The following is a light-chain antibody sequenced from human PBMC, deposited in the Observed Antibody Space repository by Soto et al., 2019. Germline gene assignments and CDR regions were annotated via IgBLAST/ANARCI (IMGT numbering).Light chain of an antibody. CDR3: QQYKIWPQFT. J-gene: IGKJ3*01. CDR1: QSVGRN. V-gene: IGKV3-15*01. CDR2: AAS. Sequence: EIVMTQSPATLSVSPGERATLSCRASQSVGRNLAWYQQKAGQGPRLLIYAASTRATGIPARFRGSGSGTEFTLTISSLQSEDFAVYFCQQYKIWPQFTFGPGTTVDIK.